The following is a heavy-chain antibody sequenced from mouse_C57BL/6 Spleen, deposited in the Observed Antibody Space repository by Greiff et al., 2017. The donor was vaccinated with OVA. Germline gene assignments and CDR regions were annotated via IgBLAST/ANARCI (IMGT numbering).Heavy chain of an antibody. CDR2: IDPSDSYT. J-gene: IGHJ2*01. CDR1: GYTFTSYW. V-gene: IGHV1-69*01. CDR3: ARAPGGSSYDFDY. D-gene: IGHD1-1*01. Sequence: VQLQQPGAELVMPGASVKLSCKASGYTFTSYWMHWVKQRPGQGLEWIGEIDPSDSYTNYNQKFKGKSTLTVDKSSSTAYMQLSSLTSEDSAVYYCARAPGGSSYDFDYWGQGTTLTVSS.